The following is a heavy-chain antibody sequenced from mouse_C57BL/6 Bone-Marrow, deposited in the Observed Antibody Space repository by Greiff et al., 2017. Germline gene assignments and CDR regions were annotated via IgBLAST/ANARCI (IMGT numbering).Heavy chain of an antibody. CDR3: ARNDGYYDYYAMDY. D-gene: IGHD2-3*01. CDR2: IWSGGST. CDR1: GFSLTSYG. Sequence: QVQLQQSGPGLVQPSQSLSITCTVSGFSLTSYGVHWVRQSPGKGLEWLGVIWSGGSTDYNAAFISRLSISKDNSKSQVFFKMNSLKADDTAIYYCARNDGYYDYYAMDYWGQGTSVTVSS. V-gene: IGHV2-2*01. J-gene: IGHJ4*01.